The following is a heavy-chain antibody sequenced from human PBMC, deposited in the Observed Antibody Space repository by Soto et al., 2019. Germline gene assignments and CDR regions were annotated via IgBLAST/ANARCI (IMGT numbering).Heavy chain of an antibody. CDR1: GGYFNDNY. Sequence: QVQLQQWGAGLLKPSETLSLSCAVYGGYFNDNYYTWFRQPPGKGLEWIGEISRSGTTKYIPSLKSRASISFDTSKTQVCLKVTSVTAADTAVYYCATSLWFGTQVELWGQGALVTVSS. CDR3: ATSLWFGTQVEL. CDR2: ISRSGTT. J-gene: IGHJ5*02. V-gene: IGHV4-34*01. D-gene: IGHD3-10*01.